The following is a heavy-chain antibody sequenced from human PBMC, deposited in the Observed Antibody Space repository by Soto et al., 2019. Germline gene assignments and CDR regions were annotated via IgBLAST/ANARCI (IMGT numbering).Heavy chain of an antibody. CDR1: GFTFRSYA. D-gene: IGHD3-22*01. CDR3: ARDRVESGYPEYFQH. CDR2: ISGGSGST. Sequence: PGGSLRLSCAASGFTFRSYAMTWFRQPPGKGLEWVSGISGGSGSTYYADSVKGRFTISRDNSKNTLYLQMNSLRAEDTAVYYCARDRVESGYPEYFQHWGQGTLVTVSS. V-gene: IGHV3-23*01. J-gene: IGHJ1*01.